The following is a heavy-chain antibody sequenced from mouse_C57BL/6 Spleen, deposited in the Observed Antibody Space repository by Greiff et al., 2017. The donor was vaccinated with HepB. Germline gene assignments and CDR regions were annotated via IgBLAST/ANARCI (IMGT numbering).Heavy chain of an antibody. J-gene: IGHJ4*01. Sequence: VQLQQPGAELVKPGASVKLSCKASGYTFTSYWMQWVKQRPGQGLEWIGEIDPSDSYTNYNQKFKGKATLTVDTSSSTAYMQLSSLTSEDSAVYYCARWTTVVAIPPMDYWGQGTSVTVSS. D-gene: IGHD1-1*01. CDR2: IDPSDSYT. CDR3: ARWTTVVAIPPMDY. V-gene: IGHV1-50*01. CDR1: GYTFTSYW.